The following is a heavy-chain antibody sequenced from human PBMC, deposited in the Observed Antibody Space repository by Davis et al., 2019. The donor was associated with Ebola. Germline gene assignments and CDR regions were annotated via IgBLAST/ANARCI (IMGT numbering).Heavy chain of an antibody. D-gene: IGHD6-19*01. CDR3: ARGGGGWGDYYYYGMDV. CDR1: GFTFSSYA. CDR2: ISYDGSNN. Sequence: GGSLRLSCAASGFTFSSYAMHWVRQAPGKGLEWVAVISYDGSNNYYADSVKGRFTISRDNSKNTLYLQMNSLRAEDTAVYYCARGGGGWGDYYYYGMDVWGQGTTVTVSS. J-gene: IGHJ6*02. V-gene: IGHV3-30-3*01.